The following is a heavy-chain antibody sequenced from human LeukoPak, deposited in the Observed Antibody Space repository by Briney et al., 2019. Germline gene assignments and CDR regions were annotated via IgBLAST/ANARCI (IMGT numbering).Heavy chain of an antibody. Sequence: GGYLRLSCAASGFTFNSYEMNWVRQAPGKGLEWVSYISSSDSTIYEDSVKGRFTISRDNAKNSLYLQMNSLRAEDTAVYYCAREGTSDAFDIWGQGTMVTVSS. J-gene: IGHJ3*02. CDR2: ISSSDSTI. CDR1: GFTFNSYE. CDR3: AREGTSDAFDI. V-gene: IGHV3-48*03. D-gene: IGHD1-1*01.